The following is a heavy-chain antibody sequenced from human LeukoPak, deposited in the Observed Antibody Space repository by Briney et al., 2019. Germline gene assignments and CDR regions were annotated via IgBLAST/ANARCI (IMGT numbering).Heavy chain of an antibody. CDR3: AKSGRAVAAYFDY. CDR2: ISYDGSNK. Sequence: PGGSLRLSCAASGLTFSSYAMHWVRQAPGKGLEWVAVISYDGSNKYYADSVKGRFTISRDNSKNTLYLQMNSLRAEDTAVYYCAKSGRAVAAYFDYWGQGTLVTVSS. CDR1: GLTFSSYA. J-gene: IGHJ4*02. D-gene: IGHD6-19*01. V-gene: IGHV3-30-3*02.